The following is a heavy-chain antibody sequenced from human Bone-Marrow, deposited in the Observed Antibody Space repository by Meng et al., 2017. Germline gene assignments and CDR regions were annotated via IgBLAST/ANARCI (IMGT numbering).Heavy chain of an antibody. D-gene: IGHD1-26*01. Sequence: SETLSLTCTVSGGSISNYFWSWIRQPPGKGLEWIAYLSYSGSADYGPSLKSRVTISVDTSKNQFSLKLNSVTAADTAVYYCARHMNSGTYPMDVWGQGTTVTVSS. CDR2: LSYSGSA. J-gene: IGHJ6*02. V-gene: IGHV4-59*01. CDR3: ARHMNSGTYPMDV. CDR1: GGSISNYF.